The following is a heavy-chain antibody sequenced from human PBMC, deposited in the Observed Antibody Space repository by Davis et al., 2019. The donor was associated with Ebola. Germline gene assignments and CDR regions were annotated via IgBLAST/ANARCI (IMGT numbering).Heavy chain of an antibody. J-gene: IGHJ4*02. CDR3: AKGGGLIAAASFS. V-gene: IGHV3-53*01. D-gene: IGHD6-13*01. Sequence: GESLKISCAASGFTVSSNYMSWVRPAPGKGLEWVSVIYSGGSTYYADSVKGRFTISRDNSKNTLYLQMNSLRAEDTAVYYCAKGGGLIAAASFSWGQGTLVTVSS. CDR1: GFTVSSNY. CDR2: IYSGGST.